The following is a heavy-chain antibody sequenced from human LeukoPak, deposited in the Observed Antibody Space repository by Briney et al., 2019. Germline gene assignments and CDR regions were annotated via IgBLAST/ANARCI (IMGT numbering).Heavy chain of an antibody. D-gene: IGHD2-2*01. CDR2: IITISGIP. CDR1: GGTFSSYT. V-gene: IGHV1-69*17. CDR3: SRAGAGYCSSTSCLARNRWFDP. Sequence: GASVKVSCKGSGGTFSSYTISGVGQAPGQGGEWMGGIITISGIPTYVLKFQARVTITADKSTSPAYMELSSLSSVDTAVYCCSRAGAGYCSSTSCLARNRWFDPWGQGTLVTVSS. J-gene: IGHJ5*02.